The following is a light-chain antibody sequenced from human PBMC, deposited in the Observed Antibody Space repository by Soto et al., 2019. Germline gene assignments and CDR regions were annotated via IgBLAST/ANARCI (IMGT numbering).Light chain of an antibody. CDR1: SSNIGAGYD. J-gene: IGLJ1*01. CDR2: ANS. V-gene: IGLV1-40*01. Sequence: QSVLTQPPSVSGAPGQRVTISCTGSSSNIGAGYDVHWYQQLPGTAPKLLIYANSNRPSGVPDRFSGSKSGTSASLAITGLQAEDEADYYCQSYDSSLSAYVFGPGTKLTVL. CDR3: QSYDSSLSAYV.